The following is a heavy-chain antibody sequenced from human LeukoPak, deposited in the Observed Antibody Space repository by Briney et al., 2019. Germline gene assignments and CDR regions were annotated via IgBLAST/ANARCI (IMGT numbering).Heavy chain of an antibody. CDR3: EKDLDDYPFDY. D-gene: IGHD3-16*01. J-gene: IGHJ4*02. V-gene: IGHV3-23*01. Sequence: GGSLRLSCAASGFTFSSYAMTWVRQAPGKGLQWVSAISGSGDNTYYSDSVKGRFTISRDNSKDTLYLQMNSLRAEDTAVYYCEKDLDDYPFDYWGQGTLVTVSS. CDR1: GFTFSSYA. CDR2: ISGSGDNT.